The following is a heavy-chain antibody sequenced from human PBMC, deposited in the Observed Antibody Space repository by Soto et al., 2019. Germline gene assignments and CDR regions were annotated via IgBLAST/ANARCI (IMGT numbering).Heavy chain of an antibody. CDR1: GYTFTGYY. J-gene: IGHJ4*02. CDR3: ARDLYNWNDVAFDY. CDR2: INPNSGGT. V-gene: IGHV1-2*02. D-gene: IGHD1-20*01. Sequence: GPSVKVSCKTSGYTFTGYYMHWVRQAPGQGLEWMGWINPNSGGTNYAQKFQGRVTMTRDTSISTAYMELSRLRSDDTAVYYCARDLYNWNDVAFDYWGQGTLVTVAS.